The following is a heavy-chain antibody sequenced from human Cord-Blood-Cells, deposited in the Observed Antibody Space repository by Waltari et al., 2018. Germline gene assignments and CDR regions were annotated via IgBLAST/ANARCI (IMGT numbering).Heavy chain of an antibody. Sequence: QVQLVQSGAEVKKPGSSVKVSCKASGGTFSSYAISWVRQAPGQGLEWMGGIIPIFGTANYAQKFQGRVTITADESTSTAYMELSSLRSEDTAVYYCARDRIGTDTAMVIRDAFDIWGQGTMVTVSS. D-gene: IGHD5-18*01. J-gene: IGHJ3*02. V-gene: IGHV1-69*01. CDR2: IIPIFGTA. CDR1: GGTFSSYA. CDR3: ARDRIGTDTAMVIRDAFDI.